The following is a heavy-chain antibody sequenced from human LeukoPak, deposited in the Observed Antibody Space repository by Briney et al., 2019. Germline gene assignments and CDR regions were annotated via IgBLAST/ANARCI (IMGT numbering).Heavy chain of an antibody. V-gene: IGHV3-23*01. D-gene: IGHD3-3*01. J-gene: IGHJ4*02. CDR2: ISGSGDST. CDR3: AKSRRQLRFLEWSSFDY. Sequence: PGGSLRLSCAASGFTFSSYAMSWVRQAPGKGLEWVSAISGSGDSTYYGDSVKGRFTISRDNSKNTLYLQMNSLRAEDTAVYYCAKSRRQLRFLEWSSFDYWGQGTLVTVSS. CDR1: GFTFSSYA.